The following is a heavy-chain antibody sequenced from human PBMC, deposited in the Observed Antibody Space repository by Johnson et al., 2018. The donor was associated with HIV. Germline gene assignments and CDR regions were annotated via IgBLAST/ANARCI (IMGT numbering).Heavy chain of an antibody. V-gene: IGHV3-30-3*01. Sequence: QMLLVESGGGVVQPRRSLRLSCAASGFTFSNYAMNWVRQAPGKGLEWVAVISYAGSNTHFAESVQGRFTVARDNSKNILYLEMNSLRAEDTAVYYCARDVNYYDRSGSYGLHGAFDIWGQGTMVTVSS. CDR1: GFTFSNYA. CDR3: ARDVNYYDRSGSYGLHGAFDI. D-gene: IGHD3-22*01. J-gene: IGHJ3*02. CDR2: ISYAGSNT.